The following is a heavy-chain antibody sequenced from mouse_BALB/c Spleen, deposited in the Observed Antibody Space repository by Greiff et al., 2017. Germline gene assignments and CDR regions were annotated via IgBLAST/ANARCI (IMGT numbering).Heavy chain of an antibody. CDR2: IHYSGST. CDR3: ARGDDYDRGCAY. Sequence: VQLKQSGPDLVKPSQSLSFSCTVSGYSFTSGYSWHWIRQFPGNKLEWMGYIHYSGSTNYNPYLKSRISITRDTSKNQFFLQLNSVTTEDTATYYCARGDDYDRGCAYWGQGTLVTVSA. J-gene: IGHJ3*01. CDR1: GYSFTSGYS. V-gene: IGHV3-1*02. D-gene: IGHD2-4*01.